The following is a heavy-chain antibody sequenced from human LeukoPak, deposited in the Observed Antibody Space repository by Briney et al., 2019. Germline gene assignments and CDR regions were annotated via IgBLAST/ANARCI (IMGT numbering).Heavy chain of an antibody. J-gene: IGHJ4*02. V-gene: IGHV3-21*01. CDR3: ARDLGPIVGATDY. CDR2: ISSGSSHI. Sequence: GGSLRLSCSASGFSFSTYSMSWVRQAPGKGLEWVAFISSGSSHIQYTDSVRGRFTIARDSAKSSLSLQMTGLRAEDTAEYYCARDLGPIVGATDYWGQGTLVTVSS. D-gene: IGHD1-26*01. CDR1: GFSFSTYS.